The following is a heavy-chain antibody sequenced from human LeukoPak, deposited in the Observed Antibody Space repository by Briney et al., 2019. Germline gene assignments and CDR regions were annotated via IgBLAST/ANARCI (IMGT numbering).Heavy chain of an antibody. J-gene: IGHJ3*02. V-gene: IGHV4-34*01. Sequence: SETLSLTCAVYGGSFSGYYWSWIRQPPGKGLEWIGEINHSGSTNYNPSLKSRVTISVDTSKNQFSLKLSSVTAADTAVYYRARNSYGYYGKNAFDIWGQGTMVTVSS. D-gene: IGHD5-18*01. CDR1: GGSFSGYY. CDR3: ARNSYGYYGKNAFDI. CDR2: INHSGST.